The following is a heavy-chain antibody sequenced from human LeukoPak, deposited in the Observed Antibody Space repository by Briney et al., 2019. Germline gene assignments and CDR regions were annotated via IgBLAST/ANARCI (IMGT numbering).Heavy chain of an antibody. CDR2: ISSSGNAI. CDR3: VKSYSTSGDY. CDR1: GFTFSDYY. V-gene: IGHV3-11*01. Sequence: PGGSLRLSCAASGFTFSDYYMTWIRQAPGKGLQWVAYISSSGNAIYYADSVRGRFTMSRDNAKKSLYLQMNSLRAEDTAVYYCVKSYSTSGDYWGQGTLVTVSS. D-gene: IGHD6-13*01. J-gene: IGHJ4*02.